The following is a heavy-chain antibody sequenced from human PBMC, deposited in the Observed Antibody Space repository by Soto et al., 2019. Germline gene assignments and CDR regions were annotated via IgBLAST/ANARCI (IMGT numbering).Heavy chain of an antibody. J-gene: IGHJ3*02. V-gene: IGHV3-21*01. CDR2: ISSSSSYI. CDR1: GFTFSSYS. Sequence: GGSLRLSCAASGFTFSSYSMNWVRQAPGKGLEWVSSISSSSSYIYYADSVKGRFTISRDNAKNSLYLQMNSLRAEDTAVYYCARVRPTTVVTHDAFDIWGQGTMVTVS. D-gene: IGHD4-17*01. CDR3: ARVRPTTVVTHDAFDI.